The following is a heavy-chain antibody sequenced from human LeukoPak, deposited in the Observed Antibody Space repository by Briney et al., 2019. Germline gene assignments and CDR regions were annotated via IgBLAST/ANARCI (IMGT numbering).Heavy chain of an antibody. CDR2: ISSDGSNK. J-gene: IGHJ4*02. CDR1: GFTFSSYA. Sequence: PGGSLRLSCAASGFTFSSYAMHWVRQAPGKGLEWVAVISSDGSNKYYADSMKGRFTISRDNSKNTLYLQMNSLRGEDTAVYSCARDNYSGSRYFDHWGQGTLVTVSS. D-gene: IGHD1-26*01. CDR3: ARDNYSGSRYFDH. V-gene: IGHV3-30*04.